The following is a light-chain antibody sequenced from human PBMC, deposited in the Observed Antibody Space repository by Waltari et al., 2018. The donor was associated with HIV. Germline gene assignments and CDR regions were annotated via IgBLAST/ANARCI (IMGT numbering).Light chain of an antibody. J-gene: IGLJ2*01. CDR3: SSYTRSTRTTAWL. CDR2: DVS. V-gene: IGLV2-14*03. Sequence: SALTQPASVSGAPGQSITISCTGTARDSGDYNYVSWYQQHPGKAPKLVIYDVSNRPSGISTRFSGSKSGTTASLTISGLQAEDEAVYYCSSYTRSTRTTAWLFGGGTRLTVL. CDR1: ARDSGDYNY.